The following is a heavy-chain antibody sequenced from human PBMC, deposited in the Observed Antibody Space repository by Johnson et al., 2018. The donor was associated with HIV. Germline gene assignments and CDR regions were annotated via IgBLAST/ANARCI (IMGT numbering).Heavy chain of an antibody. CDR2: ISGSSTT. D-gene: IGHD3-3*02. J-gene: IGHJ3*02. CDR1: RLIFSDYF. V-gene: IGHV3-11*06. CDR3: ARELSHDAFDI. Sequence: QVQLVESGGGLVKPGGSLRLSCAASRLIFSDYFMSWIRQAPGKGLEWVASISGSSTTYADSVKGRFTISRDNAKNTLYLQMNSLRAEDTAAYYCARELSHDAFDIWGQGTMVTVSS.